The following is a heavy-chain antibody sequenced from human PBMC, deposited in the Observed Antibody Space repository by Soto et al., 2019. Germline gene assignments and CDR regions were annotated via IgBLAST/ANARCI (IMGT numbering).Heavy chain of an antibody. CDR2: IWYDGNSK. D-gene: IGHD4-17*01. CDR1: GFIFSDFG. Sequence: GGSLRLSCEASGFIFSDFGMHWVRQAPGKGLEWVAVIWYDGNSKFYADSVRGRFTISRDNSRDTLYLQMNGLRADDTALYYCARKTYGDYIDFWGQGTLVTVSS. J-gene: IGHJ4*02. CDR3: ARKTYGDYIDF. V-gene: IGHV3-33*03.